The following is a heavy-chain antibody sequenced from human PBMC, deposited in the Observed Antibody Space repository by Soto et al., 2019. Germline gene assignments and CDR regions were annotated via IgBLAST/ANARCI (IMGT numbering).Heavy chain of an antibody. J-gene: IGHJ4*02. D-gene: IGHD3-3*01. CDR3: TRVMYYDFWSGKGPFDY. Sequence: GGSLRLSCTASGFTFGDYAMSWFRQAPGKGLEWVGFIRSKAYGGTTEYAASVKGRFTTSRDDSKSIAYLQMNSLKTEDTAVYYCTRVMYYDFWSGKGPFDYWGQGTLVTVSS. CDR1: GFTFGDYA. CDR2: IRSKAYGGTT. V-gene: IGHV3-49*03.